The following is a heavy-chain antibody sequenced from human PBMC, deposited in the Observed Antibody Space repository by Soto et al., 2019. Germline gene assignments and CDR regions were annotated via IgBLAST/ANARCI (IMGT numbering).Heavy chain of an antibody. Sequence: VQLVESGGGVVQPGRSLRLSCAASGFTFSSYGMHWVRQAPGKGLEWVAVIWYDGSNKYYADSVKGRFTISRDNSKNTLYLQMNSLRAEDTAVYYCARGICSGGSCEVLYFDYWGQGTLVTVSS. CDR2: IWYDGSNK. D-gene: IGHD2-15*01. J-gene: IGHJ4*02. CDR3: ARGICSGGSCEVLYFDY. CDR1: GFTFSSYG. V-gene: IGHV3-33*01.